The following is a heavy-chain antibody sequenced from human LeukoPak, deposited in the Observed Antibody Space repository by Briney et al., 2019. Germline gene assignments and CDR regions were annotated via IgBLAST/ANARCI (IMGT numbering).Heavy chain of an antibody. CDR3: AGYSYGVRPS. CDR1: GDSVSSNSAA. D-gene: IGHD5-18*01. V-gene: IGHV6-1*01. J-gene: IGHJ5*02. CDR2: TYYRSKWHY. Sequence: SQTLSLTCAISGDSVSSNSAAWNWIRQSPSRGLEWLGRTYYRSKWHYDYAVSVKSRITINPDTSKNQFSLHLGSVTPEDTAVYYCAGYSYGVRPSWGQGTLVSVSS.